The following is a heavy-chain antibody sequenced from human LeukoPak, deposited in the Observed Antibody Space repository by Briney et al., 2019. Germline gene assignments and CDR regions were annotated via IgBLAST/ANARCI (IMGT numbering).Heavy chain of an antibody. Sequence: SETLSLTCTVSGGSISSYYWSWIRQPPGKGLEWIGYIYYSGSTNYNPSLKSRVTISVDTSKNQFSLKLSSVTAADTAVYYCASEEIYGSGSYYAWGQGTLVTVSS. D-gene: IGHD3-10*01. J-gene: IGHJ5*02. V-gene: IGHV4-59*01. CDR1: GGSISSYY. CDR2: IYYSGST. CDR3: ASEEIYGSGSYYA.